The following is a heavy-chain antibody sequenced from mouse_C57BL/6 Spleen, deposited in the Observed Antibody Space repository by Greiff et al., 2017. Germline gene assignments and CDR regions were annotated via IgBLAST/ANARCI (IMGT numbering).Heavy chain of an antibody. Sequence: EVQLQQSGPELVKPGASVKISCKASGYSFTGYYMNWVKQSPEKSLEWIGEINPSTGGTTYNQKFKAKATLTVDKSSSTSYMQLKSLTSEDSAVYYCAVYDGYYAYWGQGTLVTVSA. CDR1: GYSFTGYY. CDR3: AVYDGYYAY. V-gene: IGHV1-42*01. D-gene: IGHD2-3*01. J-gene: IGHJ3*01. CDR2: INPSTGGT.